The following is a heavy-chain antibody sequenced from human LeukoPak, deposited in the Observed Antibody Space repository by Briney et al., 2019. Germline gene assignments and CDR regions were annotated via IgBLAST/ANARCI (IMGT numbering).Heavy chain of an antibody. CDR3: ARDSSGWFNNFDY. Sequence: GRSLRLSCAASGFTFSSYAMHWVRQAPGKGLEWVAVISYDGSNKYHADSVKGRFTISRDNSKNTLYLQMNSLRAEDTAVYYCARDSSGWFNNFDYWGQGTLVTVSS. CDR2: ISYDGSNK. CDR1: GFTFSSYA. V-gene: IGHV3-30-3*01. J-gene: IGHJ4*02. D-gene: IGHD6-19*01.